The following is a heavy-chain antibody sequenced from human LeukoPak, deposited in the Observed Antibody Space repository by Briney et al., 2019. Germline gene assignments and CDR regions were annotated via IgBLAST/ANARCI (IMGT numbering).Heavy chain of an antibody. CDR1: GGTFSSYA. D-gene: IGHD6-13*01. J-gene: IGHJ4*02. Sequence: SVKVSCKASGGTFSSYAISWVRQAPGQGLEWMGRITPILGIANYAQKFQGRVTITADKSTSTAYMELSSLRSEDTAVYYCARAPELGIAAAGTSLDYWGQGTLVTVSS. CDR2: ITPILGIA. CDR3: ARAPELGIAAAGTSLDY. V-gene: IGHV1-69*04.